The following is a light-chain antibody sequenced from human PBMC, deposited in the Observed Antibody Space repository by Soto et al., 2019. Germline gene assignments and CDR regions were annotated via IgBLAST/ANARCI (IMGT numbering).Light chain of an antibody. V-gene: IGKV3-15*01. CDR3: QQYNNWPPDRT. CDR1: QNINSPY. CDR2: GTS. J-gene: IGKJ1*01. Sequence: EIVLTQSPGTLSLSPGDRATLSCRVNQNINSPYLAWYQHKPGQAPRLLVFGTSTRATGIPARFSGSGSGTEFTLTISSLQSEDFAIYFCQQYNNWPPDRTFGQGTKVEIK.